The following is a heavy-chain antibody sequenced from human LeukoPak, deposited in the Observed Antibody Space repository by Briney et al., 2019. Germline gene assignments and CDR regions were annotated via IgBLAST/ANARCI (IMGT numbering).Heavy chain of an antibody. D-gene: IGHD2-15*01. Sequence: PGGSLRLSCAASGFTFSSYAMSWVRQAPGKGLEWVSAISGSGGSTYYADSVKGRFTISRDNSKNTLYLQMNSLRAEDAAVYYCAKEYCSGGSCYAENYYYGMDVWGQGTTVTVSS. CDR3: AKEYCSGGSCYAENYYYGMDV. CDR2: ISGSGGST. J-gene: IGHJ6*02. CDR1: GFTFSSYA. V-gene: IGHV3-23*01.